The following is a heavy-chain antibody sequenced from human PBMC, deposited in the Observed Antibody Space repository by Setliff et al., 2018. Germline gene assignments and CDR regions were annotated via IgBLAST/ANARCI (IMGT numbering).Heavy chain of an antibody. Sequence: SETLSLTCDASGYSISSGHYWGWIRQPPGKGLEWIGSMYPGRNTYYNPSLKSRVTMSVDTSKRQFSLKLNSVTAADTAVYYCARDKGDGYGVDAYAGGGFDIWGQGTMVTVSS. CDR2: MYPGRNT. V-gene: IGHV4-38-2*02. CDR3: ARDKGDGYGVDAYAGGGFDI. D-gene: IGHD4-17*01. CDR1: GYSISSGHY. J-gene: IGHJ3*02.